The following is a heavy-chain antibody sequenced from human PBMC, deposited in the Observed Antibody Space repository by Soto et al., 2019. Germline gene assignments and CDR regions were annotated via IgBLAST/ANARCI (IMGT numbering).Heavy chain of an antibody. D-gene: IGHD3-16*01. Sequence: QVQLVQSGAEVKKPEASVKVSCKASGYTFTDYFMHWVRQAPGQGLEWMGWINPNSGDTNSAQNFQDRVTMTRDTSTSTAYMELSRLRFDDTAVYYCARDMQGWGGYWGQGTLVTVSS. V-gene: IGHV1-2*02. J-gene: IGHJ4*02. CDR2: INPNSGDT. CDR1: GYTFTDYF. CDR3: ARDMQGWGGY.